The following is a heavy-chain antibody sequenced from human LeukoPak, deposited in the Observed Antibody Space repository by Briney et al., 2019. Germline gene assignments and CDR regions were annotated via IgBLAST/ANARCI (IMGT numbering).Heavy chain of an antibody. J-gene: IGHJ6*03. CDR3: AKLAAADSVPYYYYYYMDV. V-gene: IGHV3-30*18. Sequence: GGSLRLSCAASGFTFSSYGMHWVRQAPGKGLEWVAVISYDGSNKYYADSVKGRFTISRDNSKNTLYLQMNSLRAEDTAVYYCAKLAAADSVPYYYYYYMDVWGKGTTVTVSS. D-gene: IGHD6-13*01. CDR1: GFTFSSYG. CDR2: ISYDGSNK.